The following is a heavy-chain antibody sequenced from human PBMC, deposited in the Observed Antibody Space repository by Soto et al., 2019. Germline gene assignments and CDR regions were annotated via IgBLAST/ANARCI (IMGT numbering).Heavy chain of an antibody. Sequence: QVQLVKSGAEVKKPGASVKVSCKASGYSFTNYGISWLRQAPGQGLEWMGWISTYNGDTNYAQKLQGRLTMTTDTSTSTAYMELRSQRSDDTAVYFCARDLNSASYYNYWGQGTLVTVSS. CDR1: GYSFTNYG. V-gene: IGHV1-18*01. CDR3: ARDLNSASYYNY. J-gene: IGHJ4*02. D-gene: IGHD1-26*01. CDR2: ISTYNGDT.